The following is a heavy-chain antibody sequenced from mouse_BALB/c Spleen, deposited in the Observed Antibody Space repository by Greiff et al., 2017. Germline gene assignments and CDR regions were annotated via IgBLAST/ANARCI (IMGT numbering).Heavy chain of an antibody. CDR1: GFTFSSFG. Sequence: EVKLQESGGGLVQPGGSRKLSCAASGFTFSSFGMHWVRQAPEKGLEWVAYISSGSSTIYYADTVKGRSTISRDNPKNTLFLQMTSLRSEDTAMYYCARSPLYGNYDYWGQGTTLTVSS. V-gene: IGHV5-17*02. CDR2: ISSGSSTI. D-gene: IGHD2-1*01. J-gene: IGHJ2*01. CDR3: ARSPLYGNYDY.